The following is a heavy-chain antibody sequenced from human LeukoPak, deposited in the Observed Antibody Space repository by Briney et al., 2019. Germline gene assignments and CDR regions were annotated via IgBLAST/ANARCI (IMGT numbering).Heavy chain of an antibody. Sequence: GGSLRLSCAASGFTFSIYNMNWVRQAPRKGLEWVSSITSGGGYTYYADSLKGRFTTSRDNAKNSLSLRLDSLRAEDTAVYYCARGHYDVLTSSYKWTPDYWGQGTLVTVST. J-gene: IGHJ4*02. V-gene: IGHV3-21*06. CDR1: GFTFSIYN. CDR2: ITSGGGYT. D-gene: IGHD3-9*01. CDR3: ARGHYDVLTSSYKWTPDY.